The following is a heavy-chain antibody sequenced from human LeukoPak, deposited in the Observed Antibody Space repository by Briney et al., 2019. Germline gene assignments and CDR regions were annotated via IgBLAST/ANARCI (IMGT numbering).Heavy chain of an antibody. V-gene: IGHV3-48*03. CDR3: ARGGFVFDI. J-gene: IGHJ3*02. D-gene: IGHD2-15*01. CDR2: ITTTDTTR. CDR1: GFTFSSYE. Sequence: GGSLRLSCAASGFTFSSYEMNWVRQGPGKGLEWISCITTTDTTRYYTDSVKGRFTISRDNAKNSLYVQMHSLRAEDTTVYYCARGGFVFDIWAQGTVVTVSS.